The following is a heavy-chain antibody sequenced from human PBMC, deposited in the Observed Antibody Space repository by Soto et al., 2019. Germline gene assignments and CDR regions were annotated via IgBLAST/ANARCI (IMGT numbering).Heavy chain of an antibody. CDR2: IYYSGST. V-gene: IGHV4-39*07. CDR1: GDSISSTGYY. J-gene: IGHJ5*02. Sequence: SETLSLTCTVSGDSISSTGYYWGWIRQPPGKGLEWIGSIYYSGSTYYNPSLKSRVTISVDTSKNQFSLKLSSVTAADTAVYYCVRVPGPWGQGTLVTVSS. CDR3: VRVPGP.